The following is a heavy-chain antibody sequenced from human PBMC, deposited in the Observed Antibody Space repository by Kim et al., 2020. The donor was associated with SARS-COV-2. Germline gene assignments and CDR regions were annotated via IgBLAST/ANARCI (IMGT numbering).Heavy chain of an antibody. J-gene: IGHJ4*02. CDR3: ARGPSGYDWFDY. D-gene: IGHD5-12*01. V-gene: IGHV1-69*04. Sequence: NYAQKFQGRVTITADKSTSTAYMELSSLRSEDTAVYYCARGPSGYDWFDYWGQGTLVTVSS.